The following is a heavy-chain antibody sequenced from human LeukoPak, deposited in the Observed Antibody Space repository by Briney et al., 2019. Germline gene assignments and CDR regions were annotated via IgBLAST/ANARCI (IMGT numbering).Heavy chain of an antibody. CDR3: ARDRGWRSSGYYLYYFDF. D-gene: IGHD3-22*01. J-gene: IGHJ4*02. CDR1: GFTLSGYF. V-gene: IGHV3-7*01. Sequence: PGGSLRLSCAASGFTLSGYFMSWVRQAPGEGLEWVASIKGDGSEKYYVDSVKGRFTISRDNAKNSLYLQMNSLRAEDTAVCYCARDRGWRSSGYYLYYFDFWGQGTLVTVSS. CDR2: IKGDGSEK.